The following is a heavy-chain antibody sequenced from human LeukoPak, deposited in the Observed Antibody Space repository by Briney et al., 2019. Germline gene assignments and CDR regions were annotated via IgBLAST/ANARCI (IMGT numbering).Heavy chain of an antibody. Sequence: SETLSLTCTVSGGSISSYYWSWIRQSPGKGLEWIGSIYYSGNTYYNPSLKGRVTISVDTSENQFSLILSSVTAADTAVYYCARTILPRWWFDPWGQGTLVTVSS. D-gene: IGHD2-21*01. J-gene: IGHJ5*02. CDR2: IYYSGNT. CDR3: ARTILPRWWFDP. CDR1: GGSISSYY. V-gene: IGHV4-59*05.